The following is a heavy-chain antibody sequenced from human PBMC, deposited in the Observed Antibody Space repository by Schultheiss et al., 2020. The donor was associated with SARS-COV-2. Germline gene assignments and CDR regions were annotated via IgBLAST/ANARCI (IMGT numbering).Heavy chain of an antibody. J-gene: IGHJ5*02. Sequence: SETLSLTCTVSGGSISSSSYYWTWIRQPAGKGLEWIGRVYTSGSTNYNPSLKSRVTMSVDTSKNQFSLKLSSVTAADTAVYYCARDWGLSGSYLGIGWFDPWGQGSLVTVSS. CDR2: VYTSGST. V-gene: IGHV4-61*02. D-gene: IGHD1-26*01. CDR1: GGSISSSSYY. CDR3: ARDWGLSGSYLGIGWFDP.